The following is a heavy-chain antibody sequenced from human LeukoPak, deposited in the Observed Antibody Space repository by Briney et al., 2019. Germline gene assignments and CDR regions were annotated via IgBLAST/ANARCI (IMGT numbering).Heavy chain of an antibody. J-gene: IGHJ6*03. Sequence: SETLSLTCSVSGDSIVSGSHYWTWIRQPAGKGLEWIGRIYTSGSTDFNPSLKTRVTMSIDASKNQLSLRLNSVTAADTAVYFCARVLENLGEAVHYYYMDVWGKGTTVIVSS. CDR2: IYTSGST. D-gene: IGHD3-16*01. CDR3: ARVLENLGEAVHYYYMDV. CDR1: GDSIVSGSHY. V-gene: IGHV4-61*02.